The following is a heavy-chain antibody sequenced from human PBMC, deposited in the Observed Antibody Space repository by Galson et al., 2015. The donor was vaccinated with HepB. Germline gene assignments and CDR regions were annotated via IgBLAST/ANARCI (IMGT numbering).Heavy chain of an antibody. CDR1: DFSISSGDYF. V-gene: IGHV4-30-4*08. CDR2: IYYSGSS. J-gene: IGHJ6*02. CDR3: ARGGAYFGLDV. D-gene: IGHD4/OR15-4a*01. Sequence: LSLTCTVSDFSISSGDYFWTWIRQRPGKGLEWIGYIYYSGSSFYNPSLSSRVTISEDTSKNQFSLRLASVTGVDTAIYYCARGGAYFGLDVWGQGTTVTVSS.